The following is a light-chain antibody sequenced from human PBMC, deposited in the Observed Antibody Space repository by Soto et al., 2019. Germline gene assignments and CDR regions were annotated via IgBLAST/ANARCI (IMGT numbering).Light chain of an antibody. V-gene: IGKV3-20*01. CDR3: QQYGSSPET. CDR2: GAS. CDR1: QSVSSSY. Sequence: EIVLTQSPGTLSLAPVERATLSCRASQSVSSSYLAWYQQKPGQAPRLLIYGASSRATGIPDRFSGSGSGTDFTLTIRRMEPEDFAVYYWQQYGSSPETFGQGTKLEIK. J-gene: IGKJ2*01.